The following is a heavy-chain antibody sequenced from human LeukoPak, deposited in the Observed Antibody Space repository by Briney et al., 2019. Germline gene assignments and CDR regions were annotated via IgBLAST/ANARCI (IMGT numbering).Heavy chain of an antibody. V-gene: IGHV4-59*01. CDR3: ARQSISGSSLSYFDY. J-gene: IGHJ4*02. CDR2: IYDSGST. CDR1: GGSISSYY. D-gene: IGHD3-22*01. Sequence: SETLSLTCTVSGGSISSYYWSWIRQPPGKGLEWIGNIYDSGSTNYNPSLKSRVTISVDTSKNQCSLKLSSVTAADTAVYYCARQSISGSSLSYFDYWGRGTLVTVSS.